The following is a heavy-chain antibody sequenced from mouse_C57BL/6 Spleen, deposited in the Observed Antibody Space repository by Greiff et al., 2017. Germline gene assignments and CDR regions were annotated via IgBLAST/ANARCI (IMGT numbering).Heavy chain of an antibody. CDR3: TTLTAEVATDY. J-gene: IGHJ2*01. V-gene: IGHV1-64*01. CDR1: GYTFTSYW. D-gene: IGHD1-1*01. Sequence: VQLQQPGAELVKPGASVKLSCKASGYTFTSYWMHWVKQRPGQGLEWIVIIHPNSGSTNYNEKFKSKATLTVDKSSSTAYMQLSSLTSKDSAVYDCTTLTAEVATDYWGQGTTLTVSS. CDR2: IHPNSGST.